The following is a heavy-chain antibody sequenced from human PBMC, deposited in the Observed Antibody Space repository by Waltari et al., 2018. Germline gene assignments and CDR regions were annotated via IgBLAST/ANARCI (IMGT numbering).Heavy chain of an antibody. CDR1: GFTFGSHW. V-gene: IGHV3-74*01. J-gene: IGHJ4*02. CDR3: GKDPARGLIQH. CDR2: ISRDGSFT. Sequence: EEQLVESGGALVQPGGSLRLSCAASGFTFGSHWMHWVRQVPGKGLEWVSRISRDGSFTWYADSVKGRFIMSRDNAKNTLYLQMNSLRAEDAAVYYCGKDPARGLIQHWGQGTLVTVSS. D-gene: IGHD3-10*01.